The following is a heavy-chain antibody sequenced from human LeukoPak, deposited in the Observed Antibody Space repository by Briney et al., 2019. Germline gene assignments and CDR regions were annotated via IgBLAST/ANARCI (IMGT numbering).Heavy chain of an antibody. CDR2: IYHSGST. CDR1: GSSITTAFY. J-gene: IGHJ4*02. V-gene: IGHV4-38-2*02. CDR3: ARASHDYGDYSHFDY. D-gene: IGHD4-17*01. Sequence: PSETLSLTCTVSGSSITTAFYWGWIRQPPGKGLEWIGSIYHSGSTSYNPSLKSRVTISVHTSKNQFSLKLSSVTAADTAVYYCARASHDYGDYSHFDYWGQGTLVTVSS.